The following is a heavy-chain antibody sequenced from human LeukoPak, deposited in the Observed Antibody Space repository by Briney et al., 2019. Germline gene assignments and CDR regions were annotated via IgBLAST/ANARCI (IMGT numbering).Heavy chain of an antibody. CDR1: GFTFSSYS. CDR2: ISSSSSTI. D-gene: IGHD6-19*01. V-gene: IGHV3-48*01. Sequence: PGGSLRLSCAASGFTFSSYSMNCVRQAPGKGLEWGSYISSSSSTIYHADSVKARFTISRDNAKTSLYQQMNSLRAEDTAVHYSARDLTPPYSSGWFPRLYYYGMDVWGQGTTVTVSS. CDR3: ARDLTPPYSSGWFPRLYYYGMDV. J-gene: IGHJ6*02.